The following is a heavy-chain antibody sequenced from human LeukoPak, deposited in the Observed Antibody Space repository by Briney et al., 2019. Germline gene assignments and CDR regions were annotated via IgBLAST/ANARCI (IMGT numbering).Heavy chain of an antibody. CDR1: GGTFSSYA. V-gene: IGHV1-69*04. D-gene: IGHD3-16*02. CDR2: IIPILGIA. CDR3: ARLRLGELSTGFDY. J-gene: IGHJ4*02. Sequence: GASVKVSCKASGGTFSSYAISWVRQAPGQGLEWMGRIIPILGIANYAQKFQGRVTITADKSTSTAYMELSSLRSEDTAVYYCARLRLGELSTGFDYWGQGTLVTVSS.